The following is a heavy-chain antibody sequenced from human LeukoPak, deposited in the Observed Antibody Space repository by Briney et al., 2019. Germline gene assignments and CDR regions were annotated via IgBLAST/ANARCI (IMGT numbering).Heavy chain of an antibody. CDR3: ARDSVSGDSLNWFDP. V-gene: IGHV3-11*01. CDR1: GFTFSDYY. J-gene: IGHJ5*02. CDR2: MSGNSRTI. D-gene: IGHD4-17*01. Sequence: GGSLRLSCTASGFTFSDYYMNWIRQAPGKGLEWVSYMSGNSRTIYYADSVKGRFTISRDNAKNSLYLQMNSLRAEDTAVYYCARDSVSGDSLNWFDPWGQGTLVTVSS.